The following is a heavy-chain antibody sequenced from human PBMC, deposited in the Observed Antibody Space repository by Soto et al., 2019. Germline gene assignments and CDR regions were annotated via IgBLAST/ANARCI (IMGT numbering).Heavy chain of an antibody. CDR2: ISWNSGSI. CDR3: SKDIGRTDYYYYGMDV. J-gene: IGHJ6*02. V-gene: IGHV3-9*01. CDR1: GFTFDDYA. Sequence: EVQLVESGGGLVQPGRSLRLSCAASGFTFDDYAMHWVRQAPGKGLEWVSGISWNSGSIGYADSVKGRFTISRDNAKNSLYLQMNSLRAEVTALYYCSKDIGRTDYYYYGMDVWGQGTTVTVSS. D-gene: IGHD3-10*01.